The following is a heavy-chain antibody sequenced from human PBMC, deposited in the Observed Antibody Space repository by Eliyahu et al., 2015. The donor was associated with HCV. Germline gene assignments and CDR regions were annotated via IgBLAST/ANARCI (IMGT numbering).Heavy chain of an antibody. CDR1: GFTFSSYW. CDR2: INSDGSST. CDR3: AIFTVTARRSYYFDS. Sequence: EVQLVESGGGLVQPGGSLRLSCAASGFTFSSYWMHWVRQAPGKGLVWVSRINSDGSSTSYADSVKGRFTISRDNAKNTLYLQMNSLRAADTAVYYCAIFTVTARRSYYFDSWGQGTLVTVSS. D-gene: IGHD4-11*01. V-gene: IGHV3-74*01. J-gene: IGHJ4*02.